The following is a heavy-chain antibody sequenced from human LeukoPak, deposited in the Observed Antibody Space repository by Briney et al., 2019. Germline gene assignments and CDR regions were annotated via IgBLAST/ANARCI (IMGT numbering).Heavy chain of an antibody. Sequence: SETLSLTCTVSGGSISSYYWSWIRQPPGKGLEWIGYIYYSGSTNYSPSLKSRVTISVDTSKNQFSLKPSSVTAADTAVYYCARQMATKLDYWGQGTLVTVSS. CDR1: GGSISSYY. CDR2: IYYSGST. J-gene: IGHJ4*02. D-gene: IGHD5-12*01. CDR3: ARQMATKLDY. V-gene: IGHV4-59*08.